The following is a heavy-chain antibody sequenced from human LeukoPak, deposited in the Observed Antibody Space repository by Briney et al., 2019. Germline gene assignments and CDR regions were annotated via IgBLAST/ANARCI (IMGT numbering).Heavy chain of an antibody. D-gene: IGHD6-13*01. J-gene: IGHJ4*02. Sequence: SETLSLTCTVSGGSISSYYWSWIRQPPGKGLEWIGYIYYSGSTYYNPSLKSRVTISVDTSKNQFSLKLSSVTAADTAVYYCARGGSSRWFDYWGQGTLVTVSS. CDR1: GGSISSYY. CDR2: IYYSGST. CDR3: ARGGSSRWFDY. V-gene: IGHV4-59*12.